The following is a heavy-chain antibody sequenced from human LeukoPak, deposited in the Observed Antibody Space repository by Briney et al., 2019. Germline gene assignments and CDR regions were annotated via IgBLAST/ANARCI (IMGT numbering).Heavy chain of an antibody. CDR3: TTDVNYPDF. J-gene: IGHJ4*02. D-gene: IGHD1-7*01. Sequence: PGGSLRLSCAASGFTFSNAWMSWVRQAPGKGLEWVGRIKIKTDGGTTDYGAPVKGRFTISRDDSRNTLYLQMNSLKTEDTAVYYCTTDVNYPDFWGQGTLVTVSS. CDR2: IKIKTDGGTT. V-gene: IGHV3-15*01. CDR1: GFTFSNAW.